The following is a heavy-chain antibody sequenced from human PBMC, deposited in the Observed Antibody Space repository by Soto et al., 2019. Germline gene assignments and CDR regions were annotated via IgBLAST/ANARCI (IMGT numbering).Heavy chain of an antibody. CDR2: ISYDGSNK. D-gene: IGHD6-19*01. J-gene: IGHJ6*02. Sequence: GSLRLSCAASGFTFSSYGMHWVRQAPGKGLEWVAVISYDGSNKYYADSVKGRFTISRDNSKNTLYLQMNSLRAEDTAVYYCAKIAGAPISHRYYYYGMDVWGQGTTVTVSS. CDR1: GFTFSSYG. V-gene: IGHV3-30*18. CDR3: AKIAGAPISHRYYYYGMDV.